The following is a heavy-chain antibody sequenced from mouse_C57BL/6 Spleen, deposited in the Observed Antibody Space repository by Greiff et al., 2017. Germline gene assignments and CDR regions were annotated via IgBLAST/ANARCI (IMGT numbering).Heavy chain of an antibody. V-gene: IGHV5-9-1*02. CDR3: TRDPIATVVAYYYARDY. CDR2: ISSGGDYT. CDR1: GFTFSSYA. Sequence: EVKLVESGEGLVKPGGSLKLSCAASGFTFSSYAMSWVRQTPEKRLEWVAYISSGGDYTYYADTVKGRFTISRDNARNTLYLQMSSLKSEDTAMYYYTRDPIATVVAYYYARDYWGQGTSVTVSS. J-gene: IGHJ4*01. D-gene: IGHD1-1*01.